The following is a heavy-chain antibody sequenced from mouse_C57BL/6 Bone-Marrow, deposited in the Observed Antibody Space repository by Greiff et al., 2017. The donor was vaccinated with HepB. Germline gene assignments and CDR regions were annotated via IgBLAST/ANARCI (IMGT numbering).Heavy chain of an antibody. V-gene: IGHV1-81*01. CDR1: GYTFTSYG. D-gene: IGHD3-2*02. CDR2: IYPRSGNT. CDR3: ARGELRLRAMDY. J-gene: IGHJ4*01. Sequence: VQLVESGAELARPGASVKLSCKASGYTFTSYGISWVKQRTGQGLEWIGEIYPRSGNTYYNEKFKGKATLTADKSSSTAYMELRSLTSEDSAVYFCARGELRLRAMDYWGQGTSVTVSS.